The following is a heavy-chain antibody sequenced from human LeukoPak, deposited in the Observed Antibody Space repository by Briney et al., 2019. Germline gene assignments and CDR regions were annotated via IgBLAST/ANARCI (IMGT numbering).Heavy chain of an antibody. Sequence: SETLSLTCAVYGGSFSGYYWSWIRQPPGKGLEWIGEINHSGSTNYNPSLKSRATISVDASKNQFSLKLSSVTAVDTAVYYCARGRHYYDSSDYYPFDYWGQGTLVTVSS. CDR3: ARGRHYYDSSDYYPFDY. D-gene: IGHD3-22*01. CDR1: GGSFSGYY. CDR2: INHSGST. V-gene: IGHV4-34*01. J-gene: IGHJ4*02.